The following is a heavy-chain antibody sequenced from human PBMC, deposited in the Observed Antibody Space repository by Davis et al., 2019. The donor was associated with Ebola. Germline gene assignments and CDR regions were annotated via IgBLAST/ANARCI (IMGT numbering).Heavy chain of an antibody. V-gene: IGHV4-61*01. CDR3: ARVTPRVVIAITYWYFDL. CDR1: GGSVSSGSYY. J-gene: IGHJ2*01. Sequence: MPSETLSLTCTVSGGSVSSGSYYWNWIRQSPGKGLEWIGYIYYSGSTNYNPSLKSRVTISVDTSKNQFSLKLSSVTAADTAVYYCARVTPRVVIAITYWYFDLWGRGALVTVSS. CDR2: IYYSGST. D-gene: IGHD2-21*01.